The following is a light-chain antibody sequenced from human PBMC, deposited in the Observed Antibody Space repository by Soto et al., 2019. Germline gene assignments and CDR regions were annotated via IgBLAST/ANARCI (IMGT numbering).Light chain of an antibody. CDR3: GSYPGSSSPHV. Sequence: QSALTQPASVSGSPGQSITISCTGTSSDVGGYNYVSWYQQHPGKAPKLMIYDVSNRPSGVSNRFSGSKSGNTASLTISGLQAEDEAYYYCGSYPGSSSPHVCGTGTKVTVL. CDR1: SSDVGGYNY. J-gene: IGLJ1*01. V-gene: IGLV2-14*01. CDR2: DVS.